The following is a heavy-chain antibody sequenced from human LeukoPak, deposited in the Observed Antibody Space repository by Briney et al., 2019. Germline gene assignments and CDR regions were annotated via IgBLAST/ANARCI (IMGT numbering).Heavy chain of an antibody. Sequence: GRSLRLSCAASGFTFDDYAMHWVRQAPGKGLEWVSLISWDGYTTYYADSVKGRFTISRDNSKNSLYLHMNSLRAEDTALYFCAKDAGFPTYYDTSGYFDYWGQGTLVTVSS. D-gene: IGHD3-22*01. CDR2: ISWDGYTT. CDR3: AKDAGFPTYYDTSGYFDY. J-gene: IGHJ4*02. V-gene: IGHV3-43D*03. CDR1: GFTFDDYA.